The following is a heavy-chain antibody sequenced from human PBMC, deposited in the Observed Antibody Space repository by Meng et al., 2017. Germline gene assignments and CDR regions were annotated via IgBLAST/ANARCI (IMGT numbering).Heavy chain of an antibody. CDR2: IKSANGDA. CDR3: ARGTGSSWFDP. CDR1: GYTFTSYT. V-gene: IGHV1-3*01. Sequence: QGQCVQSGAEVEKPGASVKVSCKASGYTFTSYTIHWVRQAPGQSLAWMGWIKSANGDAKYSQKFQGRLTLTRDTSASTAYLELSSLTFEDTAVYYCARGTGSSWFDPWGQGTLVTVSS. D-gene: IGHD6-13*01. J-gene: IGHJ5*02.